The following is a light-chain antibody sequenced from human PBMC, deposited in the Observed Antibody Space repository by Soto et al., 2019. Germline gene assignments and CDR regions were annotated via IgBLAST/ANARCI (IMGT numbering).Light chain of an antibody. CDR2: EVS. CDR3: SSFTSRSTLYV. Sequence: QSVLTQPASVSGSPGQSITISCTGSSSDVGGYNYVSWYQQHPGKAPKLMISEVSNRPSGVSDRFSGSKSGNTASLTISGLQAEDEADYYCSSFTSRSTLYVFGTGTKLTVL. J-gene: IGLJ1*01. CDR1: SSDVGGYNY. V-gene: IGLV2-14*01.